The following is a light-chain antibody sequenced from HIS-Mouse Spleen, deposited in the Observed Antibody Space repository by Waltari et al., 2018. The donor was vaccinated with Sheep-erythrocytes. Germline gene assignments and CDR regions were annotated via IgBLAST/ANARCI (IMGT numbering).Light chain of an antibody. CDR2: EGS. V-gene: IGLV2-23*01. CDR1: SSDVGSYKL. Sequence: QSALTQPASVSGSPGQSITISCTGTSSDVGSYKLFSWYQQHPGKAPKLMIFEGSKRPSGVSNLFSGSKSGNTASLTISGLQAEDEADYYCCSYAGSSTPWVFGGGTKLTVL. CDR3: CSYAGSSTPWV. J-gene: IGLJ3*02.